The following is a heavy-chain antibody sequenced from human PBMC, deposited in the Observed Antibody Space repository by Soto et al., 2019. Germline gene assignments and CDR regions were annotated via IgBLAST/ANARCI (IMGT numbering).Heavy chain of an antibody. CDR1: GYTFTNYW. CDR3: AASLCYYGMDX. CDR2: IYPGDSDT. V-gene: IGHV5-51*01. J-gene: IGHJ6*02. Sequence: GEALKISCKGSGYTFTNYWIGWVRQMPGKGMELMGIIYPGDSDTKYNPSFQGQVTISADKSITTTYLRWTSLKASDTAIYYCAASLCYYGMDXWGQGTTVTVS.